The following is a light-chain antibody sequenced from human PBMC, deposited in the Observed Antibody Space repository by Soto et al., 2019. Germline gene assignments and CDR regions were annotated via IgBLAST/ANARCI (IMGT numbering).Light chain of an antibody. J-gene: IGKJ2*01. Sequence: DIVMTQSPDSLAVSLGERATINCKSSQSVLYSSNNKNYLAWYRQKPGQPPKLLIYWASTRESGVPDRFSGSGSGTDFTLTISSLQAEDVAVYYCQQYYNTPYTFARGPSWRSN. CDR2: WAS. CDR3: QQYYNTPYT. V-gene: IGKV4-1*01. CDR1: QSVLYSSNNKNY.